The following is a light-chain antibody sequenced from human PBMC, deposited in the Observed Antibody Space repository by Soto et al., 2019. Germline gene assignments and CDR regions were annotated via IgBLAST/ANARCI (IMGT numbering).Light chain of an antibody. V-gene: IGKV1-5*03. CDR1: QTISSW. Sequence: DIQMTQSPSTLSGSVGDRVTITCRASQTISSWLAWYQQKPGKAPKLLIYKASTLKSGVPSRFSGSGSGTEFTLTISSLQPDDFATYYCQQNNSYSMAFGQGTKVELK. CDR3: QQNNSYSMA. J-gene: IGKJ1*01. CDR2: KAS.